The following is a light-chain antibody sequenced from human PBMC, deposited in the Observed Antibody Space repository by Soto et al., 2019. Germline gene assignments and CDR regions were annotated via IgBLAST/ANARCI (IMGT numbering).Light chain of an antibody. J-gene: IGLJ1*01. CDR1: SSDIGGYNY. Sequence: QSVLTQPASVSESPGQSITISCAGTSSDIGGYNYVSWYQQHPDKAPKLMIYGVTNRPSGVSDRFSGSKSDNTASLTISGLQAEDEADYYCTSYTSSSTYVFGTGTKVTVL. CDR2: GVT. CDR3: TSYTSSSTYV. V-gene: IGLV2-14*01.